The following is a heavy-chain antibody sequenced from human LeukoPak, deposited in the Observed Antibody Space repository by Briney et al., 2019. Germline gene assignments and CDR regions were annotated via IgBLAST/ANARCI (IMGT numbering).Heavy chain of an antibody. Sequence: GGSLRLSCAASGFTFSSYAMSWVRQAPGKGLEWVSAISGSGGSTYYADSVKGRFTISRDNSKNTLYLQMNSLRAEDTAVYYCAKDGPYRLYYYDSSGEPSHFDYWGQGTLVTVSS. J-gene: IGHJ4*02. CDR3: AKDGPYRLYYYDSSGEPSHFDY. D-gene: IGHD3-22*01. CDR2: ISGSGGST. V-gene: IGHV3-23*01. CDR1: GFTFSSYA.